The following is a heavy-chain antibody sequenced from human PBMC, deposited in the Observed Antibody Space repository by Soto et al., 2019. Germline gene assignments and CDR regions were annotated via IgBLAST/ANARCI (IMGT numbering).Heavy chain of an antibody. CDR3: TASGSDAFVEY. J-gene: IGHJ4*02. V-gene: IGHV3-73*01. Sequence: LRLSCAASGFTFSGSAMHWVRQASGKGLEWVGRIRSKTNSYATAYAASVKGRFTISRDDSKNTAYLQMNSLKTEDTAVYYCTASGSDAFVEYWGQGTLVTVSS. CDR2: IRSKTNSYAT. D-gene: IGHD5-12*01. CDR1: GFTFSGSA.